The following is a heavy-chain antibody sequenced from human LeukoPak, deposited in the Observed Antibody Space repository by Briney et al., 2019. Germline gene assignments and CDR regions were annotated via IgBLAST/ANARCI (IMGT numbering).Heavy chain of an antibody. CDR1: GFTFSSYE. D-gene: IGHD2-15*01. J-gene: IGHJ4*02. V-gene: IGHV3-48*03. CDR2: ISSSGSTI. CDR3: ARVGGSSDYFDY. Sequence: GGSLRLSCAASGFTFSSYEMNWVRQAPGKGLEWVSYISSSGSTIYYADSVKGRFTISRDNAKNSLYLQMNSLRAEDTAVYYCARVGGSSDYFDYWGQGTLVTVSS.